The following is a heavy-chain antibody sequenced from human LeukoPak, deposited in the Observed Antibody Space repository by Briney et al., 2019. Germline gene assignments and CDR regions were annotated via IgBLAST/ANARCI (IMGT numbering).Heavy chain of an antibody. V-gene: IGHV1-46*01. Sequence: GASVKVSCKASGYTFTSYYMHWVRQAPGQGLEWMGIINPSGGGTNYAQKFQGRVTMTRDTSTSTVYMELSSLRSEDTAVYYCTRGSRSGSYYGEFDFWGPGTLVTVSS. D-gene: IGHD1-26*01. CDR1: GYTFTSYY. CDR3: TRGSRSGSYYGEFDF. J-gene: IGHJ4*02. CDR2: INPSGGGT.